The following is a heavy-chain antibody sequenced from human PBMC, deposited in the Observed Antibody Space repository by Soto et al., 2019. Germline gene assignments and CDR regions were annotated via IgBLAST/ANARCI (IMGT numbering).Heavy chain of an antibody. V-gene: IGHV4-39*01. CDR1: GGSISSSSYY. J-gene: IGHJ6*02. D-gene: IGHD6-13*01. CDR2: IYYSGST. CDR3: ARTYSSSWYGDYYYYYGMDV. Sequence: PSETLSLTFTVSGGSISSSSYYWGWILQPPGKGLEWIGSIYYSGSTYYNPSLKRRVTISVDTSKNQFSLKLSSVTAADTAVYYCARTYSSSWYGDYYYYYGMDVWGQGTTVT.